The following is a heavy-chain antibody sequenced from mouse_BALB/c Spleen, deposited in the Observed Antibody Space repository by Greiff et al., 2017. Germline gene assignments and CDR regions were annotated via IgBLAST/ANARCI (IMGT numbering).Heavy chain of an antibody. CDR3: TRIYYGTGY. D-gene: IGHD1-1*01. CDR1: GYSFTSYW. V-gene: IGHV1-5*01. CDR2: IYPGNSDT. Sequence: EVQLQQSGTVLARPGASVKMSCKASGYSFTSYWMHWVKQRPGQGLEWIGAIYPGNSDTSYNQKFKGKAKLTAVTSASTAYMELSSLTNEDSAVHYCTRIYYGTGYWGQGTTLTVSS. J-gene: IGHJ2*01.